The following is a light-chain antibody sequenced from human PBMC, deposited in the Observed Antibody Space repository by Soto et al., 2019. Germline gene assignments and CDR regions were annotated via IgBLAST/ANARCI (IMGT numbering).Light chain of an antibody. CDR3: QQYGSSPQT. Sequence: EIVLTQAQAARSVSPGERAARCFRCRQSVSSYLAWYQQKPGQAPRLLIYGASDRATGIPDRFTGSGSGTDFTLTINSLEPEDFAVYFCQQYGSSPQTFGQGTKVDIK. V-gene: IGKV3-20*01. CDR2: GAS. CDR1: QSVSSY. J-gene: IGKJ1*01.